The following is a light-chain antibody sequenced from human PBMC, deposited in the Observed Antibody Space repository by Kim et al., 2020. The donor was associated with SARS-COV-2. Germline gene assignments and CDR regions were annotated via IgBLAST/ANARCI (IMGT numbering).Light chain of an antibody. CDR2: LRSDGSH. Sequence: QLVMIQSPSASASLGASVKLTCTLSSGHSTYAVAWHQQQPEKGPRFLMKLRSDGSHTKGDGIPDRFSGSSSGAARYLTISSLQSEDEADYYCQTWATSIEVFGGGTQLTVL. CDR3: QTWATSIEV. V-gene: IGLV4-69*01. J-gene: IGLJ3*02. CDR1: SGHSTYA.